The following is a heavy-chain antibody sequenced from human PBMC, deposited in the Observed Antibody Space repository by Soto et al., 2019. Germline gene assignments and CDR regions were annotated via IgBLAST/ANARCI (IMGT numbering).Heavy chain of an antibody. CDR1: GYTFTSYG. V-gene: IGHV1-18*01. D-gene: IGHD3-22*01. Sequence: ASVKVSCKASGYTFTSYGISWVRQAPGQGLEWMGWISAYNGNTNYAQKLQGRVTMTTDTSTSTAYMELRSLRSDDTAVYYCARDLNDSRGHQYAFDIWGQGTMVTVSS. CDR2: ISAYNGNT. CDR3: ARDLNDSRGHQYAFDI. J-gene: IGHJ3*02.